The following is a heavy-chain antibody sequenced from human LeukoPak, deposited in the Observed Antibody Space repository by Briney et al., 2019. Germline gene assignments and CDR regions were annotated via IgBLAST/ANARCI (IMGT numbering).Heavy chain of an antibody. CDR1: GGSFSGYY. V-gene: IGHV4-34*01. J-gene: IGHJ5*02. CDR2: INHGGST. D-gene: IGHD2-15*01. Sequence: SETLSLTCAVYGGSFSGYYWSWIRQPPGKGLEWIGEINHGGSTTYNPSLQSRVTISVDTSKKEISLKLTSVTAADTAVYYCASTAVAAATGFDPWGQGTLVTVSS. CDR3: ASTAVAAATGFDP.